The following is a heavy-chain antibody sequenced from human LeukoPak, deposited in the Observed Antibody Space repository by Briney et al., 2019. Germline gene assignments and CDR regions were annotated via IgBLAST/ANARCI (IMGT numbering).Heavy chain of an antibody. J-gene: IGHJ4*02. D-gene: IGHD2-2*02. CDR3: ARDGIVVVPAAILHHYFDY. Sequence: GGSLRLSCAASGFTFSSYGMHWVRQAPGKGLEWVAVIWYDGSNKYYADSVKGRSTISRDNSKNTLYLQMNSLRAEDTAVYYCARDGIVVVPAAILHHYFDYWGQGTLVTVSS. V-gene: IGHV3-33*01. CDR1: GFTFSSYG. CDR2: IWYDGSNK.